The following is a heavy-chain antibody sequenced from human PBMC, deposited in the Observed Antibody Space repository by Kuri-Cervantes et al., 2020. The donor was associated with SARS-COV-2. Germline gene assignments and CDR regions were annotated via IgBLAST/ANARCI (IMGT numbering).Heavy chain of an antibody. CDR2: VYPSGGT. CDR3: ARDLNAVSMAGDASFDY. J-gene: IGHJ4*02. D-gene: IGHD6-19*01. CDR1: GGSISGYY. V-gene: IGHV4-4*07. Sequence: SETLSLTCTLSGGSISGYYWSWIRQSAGKGLEFVGRVYPSGGTNYNPSLESRVTMSIDTAKNQVSLRLTSVTAADTAVYYCARDLNAVSMAGDASFDYWGQGTLVTVSS.